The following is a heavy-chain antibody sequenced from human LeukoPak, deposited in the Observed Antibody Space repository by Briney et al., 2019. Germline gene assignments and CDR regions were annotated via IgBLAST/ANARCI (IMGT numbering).Heavy chain of an antibody. CDR3: AKDSRVQGVRAFDY. D-gene: IGHD3-10*01. V-gene: IGHV3-23*01. Sequence: GSLRLSCAASGLAFSSYAMSWVRQAPGKGLEWVSAISGSGGSTYYADSVKGRFTISRDNSKNTLYLQMNSLRAEDTAVYYCAKDSRVQGVRAFDYWGQGTLVTVSS. J-gene: IGHJ4*02. CDR2: ISGSGGST. CDR1: GLAFSSYA.